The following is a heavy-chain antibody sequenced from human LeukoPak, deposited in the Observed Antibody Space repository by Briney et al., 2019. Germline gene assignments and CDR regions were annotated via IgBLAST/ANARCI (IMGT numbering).Heavy chain of an antibody. CDR3: ARDRIPYCSGGSCSYLDY. CDR1: GFTFSSYA. Sequence: GGSLRLSCAASGFTFSSYAMNWVRRAPGKGLEWVSSISGSSSYIYYADSLKGRFTVSRDNARNSLYLQMNSLRAEDTAVYYCARDRIPYCSGGSCSYLDYWGQGTLVTVSS. V-gene: IGHV3-21*01. CDR2: ISGSSSYI. D-gene: IGHD2-15*01. J-gene: IGHJ4*02.